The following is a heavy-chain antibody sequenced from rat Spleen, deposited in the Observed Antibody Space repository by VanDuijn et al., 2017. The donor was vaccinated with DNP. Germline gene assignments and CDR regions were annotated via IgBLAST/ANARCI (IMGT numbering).Heavy chain of an antibody. CDR3: ATHRLADISSWDWFAY. J-gene: IGHJ3*01. Sequence: EVQLVESGGGLVQPGNSLKLSCAASGFTFSNYAMAWVRQSPQKGLEWVATINHDGSITYYRDSVKGRFSLSRENGKRTLYLQMDSLRAEDTATYYCATHRLADISSWDWFAYWGQGTLVTVSS. V-gene: IGHV5S10*01. CDR2: INHDGSIT. CDR1: GFTFSNYA. D-gene: IGHD1-2*01.